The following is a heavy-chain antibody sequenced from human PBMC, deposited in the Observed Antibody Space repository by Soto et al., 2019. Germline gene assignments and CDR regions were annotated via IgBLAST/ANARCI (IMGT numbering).Heavy chain of an antibody. CDR3: ARDGRYCSGGSCYGCFDY. CDR1: GDSVSSNSAA. J-gene: IGHJ4*02. D-gene: IGHD2-15*01. CDR2: TYYRSKWYN. V-gene: IGHV6-1*01. Sequence: PSQTLSLTCAISGDSVSSNSAAWNWIRQSPSRGLEWLGRTYYRSKWYNDYAVSVKSRITINPDTSKNQFSLQLNSVTPEDTAVYYCARDGRYCSGGSCYGCFDYWGQGTLVTVS.